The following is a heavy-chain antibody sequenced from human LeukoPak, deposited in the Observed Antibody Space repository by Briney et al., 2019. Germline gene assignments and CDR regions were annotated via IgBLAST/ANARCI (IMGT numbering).Heavy chain of an antibody. CDR2: ISSSSSYI. CDR3: ARDGSGIVGAPNAYYDAFDI. CDR1: GFTFSSYS. Sequence: GGSLRLSCAASGFTFSSYSMNWVRQAPGKGLEWVSSISSSSSYIYYADSVKGRFTISRDNAKNSLYLQMNSLRAEDTAVYYCARDGSGIVGAPNAYYDAFDIWGQGTMVTVSS. J-gene: IGHJ3*02. V-gene: IGHV3-21*01. D-gene: IGHD1-26*01.